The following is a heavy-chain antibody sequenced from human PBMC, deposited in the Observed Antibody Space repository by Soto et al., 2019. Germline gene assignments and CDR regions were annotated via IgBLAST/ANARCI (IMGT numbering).Heavy chain of an antibody. CDR2: IYYSGST. Sequence: SETLSLTCTVSGGSISSYYWSWIRQPPGKGLEWIGYIYYSGSTNYNPSLKSRVTISVDTSKNQFSLKLSSVTAADTAVYYCARLKPPGNPDYWGQGTLVIVSS. CDR1: GGSISSYY. CDR3: ARLKPPGNPDY. J-gene: IGHJ4*02. V-gene: IGHV4-59*08.